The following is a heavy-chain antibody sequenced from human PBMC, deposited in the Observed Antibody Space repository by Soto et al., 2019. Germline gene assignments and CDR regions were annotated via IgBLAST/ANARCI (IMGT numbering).Heavy chain of an antibody. CDR2: ISFDGSNE. J-gene: IGHJ6*02. D-gene: IGHD4-17*01. Sequence: QVQLVEFGGGVVQPGRSLRLSCAASGFTFSDYAMHWVLQAPGKGLEWVAIISFDGSNEHYADSVQGRFTISRDNSENTLYLQMNSLRADDTAVYYCARPAATVIFYSGMDVWGQGTTVTVSS. V-gene: IGHV3-30-3*01. CDR3: ARPAATVIFYSGMDV. CDR1: GFTFSDYA.